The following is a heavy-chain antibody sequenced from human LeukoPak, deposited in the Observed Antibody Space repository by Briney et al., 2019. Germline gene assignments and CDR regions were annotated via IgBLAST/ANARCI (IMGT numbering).Heavy chain of an antibody. CDR2: ISYDGSNK. D-gene: IGHD3-9*01. CDR1: GFTFSSYA. J-gene: IGHJ3*02. V-gene: IGHV3-30-3*01. CDR3: ARAPTNVLRYFDWSPGGAFDI. Sequence: RGGSLRLSCAASGFTFSSYAMHWVRQAPGKGLEWVAIISYDGSNKYSADSVKGRFTISRDNSKNTLYLQMNSLRAEDTAVYYCARAPTNVLRYFDWSPGGAFDIWGQGTMVTVSS.